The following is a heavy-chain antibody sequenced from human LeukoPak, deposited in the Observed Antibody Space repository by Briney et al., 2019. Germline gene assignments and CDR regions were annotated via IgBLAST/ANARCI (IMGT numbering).Heavy chain of an antibody. J-gene: IGHJ4*02. V-gene: IGHV1-18*01. CDR2: ISAYNGNT. Sequence: ASVKVSCKASGGTFSTYPVSWVRQAPGQGLEGMGWISAYNGNTNYAQKLQGRVTMTTDTSTSTAYMELRSLRSDDTAVYYCARYVVVPAASDXXXQGTLVTVSS. CDR1: GGTFSTYP. D-gene: IGHD2-2*01. CDR3: ARYVVVPAASDX.